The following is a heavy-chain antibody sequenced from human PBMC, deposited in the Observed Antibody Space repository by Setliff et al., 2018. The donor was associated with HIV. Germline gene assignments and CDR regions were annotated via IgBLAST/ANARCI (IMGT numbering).Heavy chain of an antibody. Sequence: LTCTVSGGSISSYYWSWIRQPPGKGLECIGYIYNNENTNYNLSLKSRVTISVDTSKNQFSLKLSSVTAADTAVYYCARGGLRLGELSLFHDSWGQGVLVTVSS. CDR1: GGSISSYY. D-gene: IGHD3-16*02. CDR2: IYNNENT. J-gene: IGHJ4*02. V-gene: IGHV4-59*01. CDR3: ARGGLRLGELSLFHDS.